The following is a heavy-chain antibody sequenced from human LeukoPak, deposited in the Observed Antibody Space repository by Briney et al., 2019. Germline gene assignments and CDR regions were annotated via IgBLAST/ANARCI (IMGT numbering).Heavy chain of an antibody. CDR3: ARDTVNGPFVISLDL. CDR2: INSADNVE. V-gene: IGHV3-48*03. D-gene: IGHD2-8*01. CDR1: GLSLRSSE. Sequence: GGSLRLSCAASGLSLRSSEMNWVRQAPGKGPEWVAHINSADNVEYYTDSVRGRFTMSRDNAKDLLYLQMNSLRDEDTAVYYCARDTVNGPFVISLDLWGQGVLVTVSS. J-gene: IGHJ5*02.